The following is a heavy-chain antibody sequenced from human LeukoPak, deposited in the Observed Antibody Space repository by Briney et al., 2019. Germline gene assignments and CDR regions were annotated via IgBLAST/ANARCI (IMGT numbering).Heavy chain of an antibody. Sequence: KPSETLSLTCTVSGGSLSSSSYYWGWIRQPPGKGLEWIGSIYYSGSTYCNPSLKSRVTISVETSKNQFSLKLSSVTAADTAVYYCASIDGRSECFDPWGQGTLVTVSS. J-gene: IGHJ5*02. CDR3: ASIDGRSECFDP. V-gene: IGHV4-39*01. CDR1: GGSLSSSSYY. CDR2: IYYSGST. D-gene: IGHD1-26*01.